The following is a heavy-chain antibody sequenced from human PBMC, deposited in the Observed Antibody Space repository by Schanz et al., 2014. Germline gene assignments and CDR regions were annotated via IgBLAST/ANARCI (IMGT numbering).Heavy chain of an antibody. V-gene: IGHV3-30*18. J-gene: IGHJ6*02. CDR1: GFTFSGYG. CDR3: AKDDTQVNGMDV. CDR2: ISYDGRHK. Sequence: QVQLVESGGCVVQPGRSLRLSCAASGFTFSGYGMHWVRQAPGKGLEWVAIISYDGRHKNYADSVKGRFTIARDNSKNTLQLQMNSLRVEDTAVYYCAKDDTQVNGMDVWGQGTTVTVSS.